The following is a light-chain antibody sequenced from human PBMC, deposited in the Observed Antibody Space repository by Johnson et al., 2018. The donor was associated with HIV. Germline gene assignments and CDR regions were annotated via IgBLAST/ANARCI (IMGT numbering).Light chain of an antibody. Sequence: QPVLTQPPSVSAAPGQKVTISCSGSSSNIGNNYVSWYQQLPGTAPKLLIYDNNKRPSGIPDRFSGSKSGTSATLGITGLPTGDEADYYCGTWDSSLSVYVFGTGTTVTFL. V-gene: IGLV1-51*01. CDR2: DNN. CDR3: GTWDSSLSVYV. J-gene: IGLJ1*01. CDR1: SSNIGNNY.